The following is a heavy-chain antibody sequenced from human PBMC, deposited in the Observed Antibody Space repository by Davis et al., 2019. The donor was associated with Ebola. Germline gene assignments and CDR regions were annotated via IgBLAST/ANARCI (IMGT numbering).Heavy chain of an antibody. J-gene: IGHJ6*03. CDR2: INPSGGST. D-gene: IGHD2-2*02. V-gene: IGHV1-46*01. CDR1: GYTFTSYY. CDR3: ASSYCSSTSCYSYYYYYYMDV. Sequence: ASVKVSCKASGYTFTSYYMHWVRQAPGQGLEWMGIINPSGGSTNYAQKFQGRVTITADESTSTAYMELSSLRSEDTAVYYCASSYCSSTSCYSYYYYYYMDVWGKGTTVTVSS.